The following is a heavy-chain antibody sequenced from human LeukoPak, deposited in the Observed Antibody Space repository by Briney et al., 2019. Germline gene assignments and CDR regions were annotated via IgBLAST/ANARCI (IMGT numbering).Heavy chain of an antibody. Sequence: GESLKISCKGSGYNFPTSWIGWVRQMPGKGLEWMAIIYPGDSNTKYSPSFQGQVTISADKSINTAYLQWSSLKASDTAMYYCARPIYFGSHDWGQGTLVTASS. J-gene: IGHJ4*02. CDR2: IYPGDSNT. CDR3: ARPIYFGSHD. CDR1: GYNFPTSW. V-gene: IGHV5-51*01. D-gene: IGHD3-10*01.